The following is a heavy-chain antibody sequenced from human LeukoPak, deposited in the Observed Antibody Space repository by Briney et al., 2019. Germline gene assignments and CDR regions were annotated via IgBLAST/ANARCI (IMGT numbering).Heavy chain of an antibody. V-gene: IGHV3-64*01. CDR1: GFTFSSYA. CDR3: ARGNSVTYHFYGLDV. J-gene: IGHJ6*02. D-gene: IGHD4-17*01. CDR2: ITSNGGST. Sequence: QSGGSLRLSRAASGFTFSSYAMYWVRQAPGKGLEYVSAITSNGGSTYYANSVKGRFTISRDNSKNTLYLQMGSLGAEDMAVYYCARGNSVTYHFYGLDVWGQGTTVTVSS.